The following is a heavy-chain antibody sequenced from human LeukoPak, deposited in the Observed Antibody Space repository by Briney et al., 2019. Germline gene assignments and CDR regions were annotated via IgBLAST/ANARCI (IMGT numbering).Heavy chain of an antibody. J-gene: IGHJ3*02. CDR1: GFTFSSYA. CDR2: IYRGGRT. V-gene: IGHV3-66*01. D-gene: IGHD3-10*01. Sequence: GGSLRLSCAASGFTFSSYAMSWVRQAPGKGLEWVSVIYRGGRTYDAVRVKGRFTISRDNSKHTLYVQMNSLRAEDAALYYCARDGDGLGAFDIWGQGTMVTVS. CDR3: ARDGDGLGAFDI.